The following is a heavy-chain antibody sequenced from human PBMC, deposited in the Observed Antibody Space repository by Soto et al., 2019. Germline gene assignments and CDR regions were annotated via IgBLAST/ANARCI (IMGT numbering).Heavy chain of an antibody. Sequence: PGGSLRLPCAASGITFSSYAMSWVRQAPGKGLEWVSGISNRGGRTYYADSVKGRFTISRDNSKNTLYLQMNSLRAEDTAVYYCARRPDAFDIWDQRTMVTVSS. CDR3: ARRPDAFDI. J-gene: IGHJ3*02. CDR1: GITFSSYA. V-gene: IGHV3-23*01. CDR2: ISNRGGRT.